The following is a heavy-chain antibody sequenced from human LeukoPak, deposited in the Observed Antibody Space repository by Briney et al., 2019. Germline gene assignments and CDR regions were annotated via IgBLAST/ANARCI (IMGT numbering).Heavy chain of an antibody. CDR3: ARDSLYYYDSSGYFSEYNWFDP. J-gene: IGHJ5*02. CDR1: GFTFTNYA. D-gene: IGHD3-22*01. CDR2: ISSSSSYI. V-gene: IGHV3-21*01. Sequence: GGSLRLSCAASGFTFTNYAMHWVRQAPGKGLEWVSSISSSSSYIYYAGSVKGRFTISRDNAKNSLYLQMNSLRAEDTAVYYCARDSLYYYDSSGYFSEYNWFDPWGQGTLVTVSS.